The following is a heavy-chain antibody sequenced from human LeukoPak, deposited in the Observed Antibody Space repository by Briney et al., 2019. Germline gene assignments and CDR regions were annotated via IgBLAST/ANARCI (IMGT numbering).Heavy chain of an antibody. CDR2: ISGSSIST. CDR1: GFTFSSYA. Sequence: GGSLRLSCAASGFTFSSYAMSWVRQAPGKGLEWVSAISGSSISTYYADSVKGRFTISRDNSKNTLYLQMNSLRAEDTAVYYCARGSMVRGVPVDYWGQGTLVTVSS. V-gene: IGHV3-23*01. J-gene: IGHJ4*02. CDR3: ARGSMVRGVPVDY. D-gene: IGHD3-10*01.